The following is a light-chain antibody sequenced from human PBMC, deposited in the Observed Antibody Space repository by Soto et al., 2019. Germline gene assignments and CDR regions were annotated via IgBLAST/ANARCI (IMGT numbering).Light chain of an antibody. CDR3: VTWHSSLTTVI. V-gene: IGLV1-51*01. CDR2: DNN. Sequence: QSVLTQPPSVSAAPGQKVTISCSGSSSKTGNNYVSWYQHFPGTAPKLLIYDNNKRPSGIPDRFSGSKSGTSATLGITGLETGDAADYYCVTWHSSLTTVIFGGGTKLPVL. J-gene: IGLJ2*01. CDR1: SSKTGNNY.